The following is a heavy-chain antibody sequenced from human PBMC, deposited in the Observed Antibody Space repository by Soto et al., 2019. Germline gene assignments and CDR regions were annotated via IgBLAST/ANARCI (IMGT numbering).Heavy chain of an antibody. CDR3: ARVHWSCGSCYHPDF. CDR1: DAEIGRYW. V-gene: IGHV3-74*01. Sequence: PGRSLSLACAATDAEIGRYWIKWVRQGPGKGLGWVSRINSDGSNTSYADSVKGRFTISRDNAKNTLYLQMNSLRAEDTAVFFCARVHWSCGSCYHPDFWGRGT. J-gene: IGHJ4*02. D-gene: IGHD2-15*01. CDR2: INSDGSNT.